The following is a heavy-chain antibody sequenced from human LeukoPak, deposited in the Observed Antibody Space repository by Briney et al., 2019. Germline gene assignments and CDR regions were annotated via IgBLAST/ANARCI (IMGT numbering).Heavy chain of an antibody. CDR1: GGSISSYY. D-gene: IGHD6-19*01. Sequence: PSDTLSLTCTVSGGSISSYYWSWIRQPPGKGLEWIGYIYYSGSTNYNPSLKSRVTISVDTSKNQFSLKLSSVTAADTAVYYCARASLSSGWYYWGQGTLVTVSS. V-gene: IGHV4-59*01. J-gene: IGHJ4*02. CDR3: ARASLSSGWYY. CDR2: IYYSGST.